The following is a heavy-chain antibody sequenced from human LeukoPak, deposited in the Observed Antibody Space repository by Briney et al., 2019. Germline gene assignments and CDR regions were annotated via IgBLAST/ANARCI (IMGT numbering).Heavy chain of an antibody. Sequence: SETLSLTCTVSGGSISSYYWSWIRQPPGKGLEWIGYIYYSGSTNYNPSLKSRVTISVDASKNQFSLKLSSVTAADTAVYYCARWRPIAAAGMSGMDVCGQGTTVTVSS. J-gene: IGHJ6*02. CDR1: GGSISSYY. CDR3: ARWRPIAAAGMSGMDV. D-gene: IGHD6-13*01. CDR2: IYYSGST. V-gene: IGHV4-59*08.